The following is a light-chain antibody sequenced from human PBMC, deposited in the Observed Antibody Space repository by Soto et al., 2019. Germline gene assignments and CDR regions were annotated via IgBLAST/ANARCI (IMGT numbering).Light chain of an antibody. CDR1: QGISNY. V-gene: IGKV1-27*01. CDR3: QKYNRAPFT. J-gene: IGKJ3*01. CDR2: AAS. Sequence: DIQMTQSPSSLSASVGDRVTITCRASQGISNYLAWYQQKPGQDPTLLIYAASTLQSGVPARFSGSGSGTDFTLTISSLQPEDVGSYYCQKYNRAPFTFGPGTKVDIK.